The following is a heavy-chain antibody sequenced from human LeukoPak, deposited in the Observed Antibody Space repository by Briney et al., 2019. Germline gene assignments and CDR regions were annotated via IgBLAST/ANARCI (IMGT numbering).Heavy chain of an antibody. J-gene: IGHJ3*02. Sequence: PGRSLRLSCAASGFTFSTYAMHWVRQAPGEGLEWVAVISFDGSNKFYADSVKGRFTISRDNSKNTLYLQMNSLRGEDTAVYYCARDLDYYGSGSFFNIWGQGTMVTVSS. CDR1: GFTFSTYA. V-gene: IGHV3-30-3*01. CDR3: ARDLDYYGSGSFFNI. CDR2: ISFDGSNK. D-gene: IGHD3-10*01.